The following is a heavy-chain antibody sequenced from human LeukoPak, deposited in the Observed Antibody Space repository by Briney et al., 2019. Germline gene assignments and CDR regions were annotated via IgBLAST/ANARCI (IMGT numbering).Heavy chain of an antibody. D-gene: IGHD2-15*01. Sequence: SETLSLTCAVYGGSFSGYYWSWIRQPPGKGLEWIGEINHSGSTNYNPSLKSRVTISVDTSKNQFSLKLSSVTAADTAVYYCARLLYYDFYMDVWGKGATVTVSS. CDR3: ARLLYYDFYMDV. CDR2: INHSGST. V-gene: IGHV4-34*01. J-gene: IGHJ6*03. CDR1: GGSFSGYY.